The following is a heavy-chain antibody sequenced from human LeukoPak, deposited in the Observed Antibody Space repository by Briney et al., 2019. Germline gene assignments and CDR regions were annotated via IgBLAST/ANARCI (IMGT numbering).Heavy chain of an antibody. V-gene: IGHV4-34*01. CDR3: AREYCSGGSCYAHFDY. Sequence: SETLSLTCAVYGGSFSGYYWSWIRQPPGKGLEWIGEINHSGSTNYNPSLKSRVTISVDTSKNQISLKLSSVTAADTAVYYCAREYCSGGSCYAHFDYWGQGTLVTVSS. CDR1: GGSFSGYY. J-gene: IGHJ4*02. CDR2: INHSGST. D-gene: IGHD2-15*01.